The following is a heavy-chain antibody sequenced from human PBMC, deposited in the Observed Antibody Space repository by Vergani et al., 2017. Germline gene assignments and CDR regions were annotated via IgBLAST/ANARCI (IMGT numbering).Heavy chain of an antibody. CDR3: AREGITMVGGVMYYYGMDV. D-gene: IGHD3-10*01. CDR2: INPNSGGT. Sequence: QVQLVQFGAEVKKPGASVKVSFQASGYTFTGYYMHWVRQAPGQGLEWMGCINPNSGGTNYAQKFKGRVTMTRDTSTSTAYMGLSRLRSDDTAVYYCAREGITMVGGVMYYYGMDVWGK. V-gene: IGHV1-2*02. J-gene: IGHJ6*04. CDR1: GYTFTGYY.